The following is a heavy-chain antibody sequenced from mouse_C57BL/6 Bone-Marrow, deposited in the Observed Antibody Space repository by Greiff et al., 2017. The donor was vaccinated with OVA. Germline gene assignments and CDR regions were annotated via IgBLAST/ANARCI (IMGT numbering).Heavy chain of an antibody. CDR1: GYTFTDYY. V-gene: IGHV1-26*01. D-gene: IGHD2-4*01. CDR3: ARGDDYEGAMDY. CDR2: INPNNGGT. Sequence: EVQLQQSGPELVKPGASVKISCKASGYTFTDYYMNWVKQSHGKSLEWIGDINPNNGGTSYNQKFKGKATLTVDKSSSTAYMELRSLTSEDSAVYYCARGDDYEGAMDYWGQGTSVTVSS. J-gene: IGHJ4*01.